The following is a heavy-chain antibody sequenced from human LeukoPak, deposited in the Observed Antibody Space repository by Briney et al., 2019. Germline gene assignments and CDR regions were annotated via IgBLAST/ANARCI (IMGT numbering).Heavy chain of an antibody. CDR3: AKGLVVVPALLAY. D-gene: IGHD2-2*01. V-gene: IGHV3-30*02. CDR2: IRYDGSNK. CDR1: GFSFITYS. Sequence: GGSLRLPCAASGFSFITYSMNWVRQAPGKGLEWVAFIRYDGSNKYYADSVKGRFTISRDNSKNTLYLQMNSLRAEDTAVYYCAKGLVVVPALLAYWGQGTLVTVSS. J-gene: IGHJ4*02.